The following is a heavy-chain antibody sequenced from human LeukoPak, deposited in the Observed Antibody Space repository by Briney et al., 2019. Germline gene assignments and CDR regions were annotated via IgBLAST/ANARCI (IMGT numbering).Heavy chain of an antibody. J-gene: IGHJ6*04. D-gene: IGHD3-22*01. Sequence: GGSLRLSCAASGFTFSSYSMNWVRQAPGKGLEWVSSISSSSRNIYYADSVKGRFTISRDNAKNSLYLQMNSLRAEDTAVYYCARGPTMKMDVWGKGTTVTVSS. CDR3: ARGPTMKMDV. CDR1: GFTFSSYS. CDR2: ISSSSRNI. V-gene: IGHV3-21*01.